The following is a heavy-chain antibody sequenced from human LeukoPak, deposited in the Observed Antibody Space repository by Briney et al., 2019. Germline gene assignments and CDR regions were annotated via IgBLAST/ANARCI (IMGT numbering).Heavy chain of an antibody. V-gene: IGHV3-53*01. D-gene: IGHD4-17*01. CDR3: IVFGDSNH. J-gene: IGHJ5*02. CDR1: GLTGSHNY. Sequence: GSLRLSCAASGLTGSHNYVSWVRQAPGKRLEWVSAIHTSGDTCYADSVKGRFTISRDTSKNTLYLQINSLRVEDTAVYYCIVFGDSNHWGQGTLVTVSS. CDR2: IHTSGDT.